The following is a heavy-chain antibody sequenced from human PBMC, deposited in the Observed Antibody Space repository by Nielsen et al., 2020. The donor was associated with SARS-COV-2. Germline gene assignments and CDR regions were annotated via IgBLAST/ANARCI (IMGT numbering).Heavy chain of an antibody. V-gene: IGHV4-4*01. CDR2: VSHSGST. CDR3: ARGDLVVVPSPLLGLGPIFYSFYLDV. D-gene: IGHD2-2*02. CDR1: GDSVSSNDW. J-gene: IGHJ6*03. Sequence: GSLRLSCAVSGDSVSSNDWWTRVRQSPGKGLEWIGEVSHSGSTNSNPSLKSRVTLSMDKSKNQFSLRLTSVSAADTADYFCARGDLVVVPSPLLGLGPIFYSFYLDVWGKGTTVIVSS.